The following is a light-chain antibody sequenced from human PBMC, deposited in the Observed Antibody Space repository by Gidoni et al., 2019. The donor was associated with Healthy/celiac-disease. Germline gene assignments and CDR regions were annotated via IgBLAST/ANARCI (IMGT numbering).Light chain of an antibody. V-gene: IGLV2-14*01. Sequence: ALPQPSPLSRLPAHHITISCTGTSSDVGGYNYVSWYQQHPGKAPKLMIYDVSNRPSGVSNRFSGSKSGNTASLTISGLQAEDEADYYCSSYTSSSTPLVFGGGTKLTVL. CDR1: SSDVGGYNY. J-gene: IGLJ3*02. CDR2: DVS. CDR3: SSYTSSSTPLV.